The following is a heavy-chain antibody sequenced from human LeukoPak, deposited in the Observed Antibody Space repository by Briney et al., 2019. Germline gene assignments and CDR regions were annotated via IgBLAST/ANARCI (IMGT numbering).Heavy chain of an antibody. CDR3: AREKDSYGYLAFDY. CDR2: IIPIFGTA. D-gene: IGHD5-18*01. J-gene: IGHJ4*02. CDR1: GGTFSSYA. V-gene: IGHV1-69*13. Sequence: ASVKVSCKASGGTFSSYAISWVRRAPGQGLEWMGGIIPIFGTANYAQKFQGRVTITADESTSTAYMELSSLRSEDTAVYYCAREKDSYGYLAFDYWGQGTLVTVSS.